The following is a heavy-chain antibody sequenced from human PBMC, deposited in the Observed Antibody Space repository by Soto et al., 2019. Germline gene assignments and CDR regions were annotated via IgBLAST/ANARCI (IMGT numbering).Heavy chain of an antibody. CDR1: GYSFTSYW. Sequence: GESLKISCKGYGYSFTSYWIGWVRQMPGKGLEWMGIIYPGDSDTRYSPSFQGQVTISADKSISTAYLQWSSLQASDTAMYYCAREGTYCSGGSCGYYYYGMDVWGQGTTVTVSS. V-gene: IGHV5-51*01. CDR3: AREGTYCSGGSCGYYYYGMDV. D-gene: IGHD2-15*01. CDR2: IYPGDSDT. J-gene: IGHJ6*02.